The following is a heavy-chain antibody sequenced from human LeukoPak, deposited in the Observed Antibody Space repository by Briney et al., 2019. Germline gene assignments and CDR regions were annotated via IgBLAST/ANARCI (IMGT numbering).Heavy chain of an antibody. CDR2: IKQDGSEK. J-gene: IGHJ4*02. CDR1: GFTFSSYA. CDR3: ARVDSSGWLLIDY. V-gene: IGHV3-7*01. Sequence: PGGSLRLSCAASGFTFSSYAMSWVRQAPGKGLEWVANIKQDGSEKYYVDSVKGRFTISRDNAKNSLYLQMNSLRAEDTAVYYCARVDSSGWLLIDYWGQGTLVTVSS. D-gene: IGHD6-19*01.